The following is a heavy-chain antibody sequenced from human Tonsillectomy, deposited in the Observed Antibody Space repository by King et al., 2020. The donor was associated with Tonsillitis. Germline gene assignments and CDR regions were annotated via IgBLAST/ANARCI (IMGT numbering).Heavy chain of an antibody. CDR1: GGSISSGDYY. V-gene: IGHV4-30-4*01. D-gene: IGHD7-27*01. Sequence: VQLQESGPGLVKPSQTLSLTCTVSGGSISSGDYYWSWIRQPPGKGLEWSGYLDYSGNPYYNPSLKSRVTISVDASNRQFSLKLSSVTAADTAVYYCAKGAGDPYYLDYWGQGTLVTVSS. CDR3: AKGAGDPYYLDY. CDR2: LDYSGNP. J-gene: IGHJ4*02.